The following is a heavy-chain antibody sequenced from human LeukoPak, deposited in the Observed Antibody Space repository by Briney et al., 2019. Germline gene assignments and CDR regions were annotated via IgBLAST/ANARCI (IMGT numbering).Heavy chain of an antibody. CDR2: ISGSGPST. Sequence: PGGSLRLSCTASGLRFSDVWMNWVRQAPGKGLEWASSISGSGPSTDYADSVKGRFTISRDKSKNTLYLQMNSLRAEDTAVYYCARLPTFYYDSSHYHYDYWGQGTLVTVSS. CDR1: GLRFSDVW. V-gene: IGHV3-23*01. J-gene: IGHJ4*02. D-gene: IGHD3-22*01. CDR3: ARLPTFYYDSSHYHYDY.